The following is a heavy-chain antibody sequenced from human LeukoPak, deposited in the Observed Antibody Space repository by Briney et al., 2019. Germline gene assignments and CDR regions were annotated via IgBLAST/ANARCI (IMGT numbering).Heavy chain of an antibody. Sequence: GASVKVSCKASGYTFTSYGISWVRQAPGQGLEWMGGIIPIFGTANYAQKFQGRVTITADESTSTAYMELSSLRSEDTAVYYCAVPGDGYDFWSGTNPPRAMAIWGQGTMVTVSS. CDR1: GYTFTSYG. V-gene: IGHV1-69*13. CDR3: AVPGDGYDFWSGTNPPRAMAI. J-gene: IGHJ3*02. D-gene: IGHD3-3*01. CDR2: IIPIFGTA.